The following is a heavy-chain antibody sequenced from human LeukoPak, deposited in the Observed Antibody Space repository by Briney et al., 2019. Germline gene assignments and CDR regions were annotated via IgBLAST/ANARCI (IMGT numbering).Heavy chain of an antibody. CDR2: VNNDGSST. D-gene: IGHD2-15*01. J-gene: IGHJ4*02. Sequence: GGSLRLSCAASGFSFSSYWMHWVRQAPGKGLAWVSRVNNDGSSTTYADSVKGRFTISRDNAKNTLYLQMNSLRAEDTAVYYCTRGIPVAATRGYFDYWGQGTLVTVSS. V-gene: IGHV3-74*01. CDR3: TRGIPVAATRGYFDY. CDR1: GFSFSSYW.